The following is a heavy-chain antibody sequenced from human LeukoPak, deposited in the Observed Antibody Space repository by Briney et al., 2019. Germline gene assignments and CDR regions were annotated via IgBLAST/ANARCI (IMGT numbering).Heavy chain of an antibody. CDR3: AKDRFQPSGSKESTVVTLPDY. CDR2: ISWNSGSI. D-gene: IGHD4-17*01. CDR1: GFTFDDYA. Sequence: GGSLRLSCAAPGFTFDDYAMHWVRQAPGKGLEWVSGISWNSGSIGYADSVKGRFTISRDNAKNSLYLQMNSLRAEDTALYYCAKDRFQPSGSKESTVVTLPDYWGQGTLVTVSS. V-gene: IGHV3-9*01. J-gene: IGHJ4*02.